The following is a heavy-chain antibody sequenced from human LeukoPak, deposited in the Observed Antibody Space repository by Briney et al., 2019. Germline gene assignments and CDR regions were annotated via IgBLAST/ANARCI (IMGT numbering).Heavy chain of an antibody. CDR1: GFTFDDYA. CDR3: AKPPGTLWFGPDP. V-gene: IGHV3-23*01. J-gene: IGHJ5*02. Sequence: GGSLRLSCAASGFTFDDYAMSWVRQAPGKGLEWVSGINWSGGSTYYADSVKGRFTISRDNSKTTLYLQMNSLRAEDTAVYYCAKPPGTLWFGPDPWGQGTLVTVSS. CDR2: INWSGGST. D-gene: IGHD3-10*01.